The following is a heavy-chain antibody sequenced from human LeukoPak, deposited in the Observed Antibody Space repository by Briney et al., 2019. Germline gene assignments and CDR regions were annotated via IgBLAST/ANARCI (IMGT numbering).Heavy chain of an antibody. CDR1: GFTFSSYA. CDR3: ARGRYYYDSSGSVRGPPEGP. Sequence: PGRSLRLSCAASGFTFSSYAMHWVRQAPGKGLEWVAVISYDGSNKYYADSVKGRFIISRDNSKNALYLQMNSLRAEDTAVYYCARGRYYYDSSGSVRGPPEGPWGQGTLVTVSS. J-gene: IGHJ5*02. CDR2: ISYDGSNK. D-gene: IGHD3-22*01. V-gene: IGHV3-30-3*01.